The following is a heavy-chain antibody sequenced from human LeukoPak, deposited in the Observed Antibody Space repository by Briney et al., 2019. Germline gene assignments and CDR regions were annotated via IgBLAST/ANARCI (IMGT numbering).Heavy chain of an antibody. V-gene: IGHV3-30-3*01. Sequence: GRSLRLSCAASGFTFSSYAMHWVRQAPGKGLEWVAVISYDGSNKYYADSVKGRFTISRDNSKNTLYLQMNSLRAEDAAVYYCAGDSGYSGSYYFDYWGQGTLVTVSS. CDR2: ISYDGSNK. CDR3: AGDSGYSGSYYFDY. J-gene: IGHJ4*02. D-gene: IGHD1-26*01. CDR1: GFTFSSYA.